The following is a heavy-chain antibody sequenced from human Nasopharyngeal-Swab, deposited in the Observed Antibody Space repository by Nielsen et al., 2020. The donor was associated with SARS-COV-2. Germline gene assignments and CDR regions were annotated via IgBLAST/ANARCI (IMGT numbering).Heavy chain of an antibody. CDR2: IDPSDSYT. J-gene: IGHJ4*02. V-gene: IGHV5-10-1*01. D-gene: IGHD6-13*01. CDR3: ARQTGIAAAEDY. Sequence: SCKGSGYSFTSYWISWVRQMPGKGLEWMGRIDPSDSYTNYSPSLQGHVTISADKSISTAYLQWSSLKASDTAMYYCARQTGIAAAEDYWGQGTLVTVSS. CDR1: GYSFTSYW.